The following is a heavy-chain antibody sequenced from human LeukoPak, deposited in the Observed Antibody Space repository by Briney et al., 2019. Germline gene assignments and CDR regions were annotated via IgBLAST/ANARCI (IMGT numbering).Heavy chain of an antibody. J-gene: IGHJ3*02. CDR2: SYYSGST. Sequence: SETLSLICAVYGGSFSGYYWSWIRQPPGKGLEWIGNSYYSGSTYYNPSLKSRVTISVDTSKNQFSLRLSSVTAADTAVYYCARVSGITMIVVVKHDAFDIWGQGTMVIVSS. D-gene: IGHD3-22*01. CDR3: ARVSGITMIVVVKHDAFDI. V-gene: IGHV4-34*01. CDR1: GGSFSGYY.